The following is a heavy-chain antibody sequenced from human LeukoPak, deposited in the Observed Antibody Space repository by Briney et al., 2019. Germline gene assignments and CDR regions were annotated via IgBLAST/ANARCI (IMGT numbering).Heavy chain of an antibody. CDR2: INHSGST. CDR1: GGSFSGYY. Sequence: SETLSLTCAVYGGSFSGYYWSWIRQPPGKGLEWIGEINHSGSTNYNPSLKSRVTISLDTSKNQFSLKLTSVTAADTAMYFCARGGSGWYTNWFDPWGQGTLVTVSS. D-gene: IGHD6-19*01. CDR3: ARGGSGWYTNWFDP. V-gene: IGHV4-34*01. J-gene: IGHJ5*02.